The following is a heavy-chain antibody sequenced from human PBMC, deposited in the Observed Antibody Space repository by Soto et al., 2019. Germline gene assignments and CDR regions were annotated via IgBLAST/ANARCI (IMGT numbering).Heavy chain of an antibody. J-gene: IGHJ4*02. CDR3: ARVQTSRTVTTFDY. V-gene: IGHV4-31*03. D-gene: IGHD4-17*01. CDR2: IYYSGST. Sequence: PSETLSLTCTVSGGSISSGGYYWSWIRQHPGKGLEWIGYIYYSGSTYYNPSLKSRVTISVDTSKNQFSLKLSSVTAADTAVYYCARVQTSRTVTTFDYWGQGTQVTVSS. CDR1: GGSISSGGYY.